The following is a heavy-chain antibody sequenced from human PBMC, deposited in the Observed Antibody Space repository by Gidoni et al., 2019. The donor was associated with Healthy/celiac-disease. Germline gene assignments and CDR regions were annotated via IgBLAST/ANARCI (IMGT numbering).Heavy chain of an antibody. Sequence: QVQLVQSGAEVKKPGASVKVSCQASGYTFTDFYMHWVRQAPGQGLECMGWINPNSGGTNYVQKFQGRVTMTRDTSISTAYMELTRLRSDDTAVYYCARVAASGTTDLYFDYWGQGTLVTVSS. V-gene: IGHV1-2*02. D-gene: IGHD1-1*01. J-gene: IGHJ4*02. CDR1: GYTFTDFY. CDR3: ARVAASGTTDLYFDY. CDR2: INPNSGGT.